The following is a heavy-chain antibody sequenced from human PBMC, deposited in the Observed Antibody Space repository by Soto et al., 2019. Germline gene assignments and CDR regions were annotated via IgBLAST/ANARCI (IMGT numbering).Heavy chain of an antibody. V-gene: IGHV3-33*01. J-gene: IGHJ4*02. Sequence: QVQLVESGGGVVQPGRSLRLSCAASGFTFSSCGMHWVRQAPGKGLEWVAVIWYDGSKEFYADSVKGRFTISRDNSKNTLYLQMNSLRAEDTAVYYCASLVRGYWGQGTLVTVSS. CDR3: ASLVRGY. D-gene: IGHD6-13*01. CDR2: IWYDGSKE. CDR1: GFTFSSCG.